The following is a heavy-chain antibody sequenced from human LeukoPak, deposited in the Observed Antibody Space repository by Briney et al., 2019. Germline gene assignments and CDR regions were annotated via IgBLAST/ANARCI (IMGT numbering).Heavy chain of an antibody. J-gene: IGHJ4*02. Sequence: GESLKISCKGSGYSFTNYWIGWVRQVPGKGLEWMGIIYPGDSDTRYSPSFQGQVTISADKSISTAYLQWSSLKASDTAMYYCARLGVHTAMVAHDWGQGTLVTVSS. CDR2: IYPGDSDT. V-gene: IGHV5-51*01. CDR1: GYSFTNYW. CDR3: ARLGVHTAMVAHD. D-gene: IGHD5-18*01.